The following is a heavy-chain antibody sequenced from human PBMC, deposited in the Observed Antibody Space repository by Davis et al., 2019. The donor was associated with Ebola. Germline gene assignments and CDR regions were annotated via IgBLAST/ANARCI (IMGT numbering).Heavy chain of an antibody. Sequence: ASVTVSCKSSGGTFSSFAVGWVRQAPGQGLEWMGWINPKSGGTNYAQKFQGWVTMTRDTSISTAYMELSRLRSDDTAVYYCARYNWNFPSLGYWGQGTLVTVSS. D-gene: IGHD1-1*01. CDR2: INPKSGGT. V-gene: IGHV1-2*04. CDR3: ARYNWNFPSLGY. J-gene: IGHJ4*02. CDR1: GGTFSSFA.